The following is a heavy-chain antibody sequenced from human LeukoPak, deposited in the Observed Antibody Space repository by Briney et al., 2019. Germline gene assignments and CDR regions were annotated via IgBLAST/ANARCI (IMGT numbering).Heavy chain of an antibody. V-gene: IGHV1-2*02. CDR3: AREFRTTTWSYDAFDL. CDR1: GYTFTNYY. Sequence: ASVTVSFKASGYTFTNYYMHWVRQAPGQGLEWVGWMNTKSGGTNYAQRFQERVTMTRDTSNNTAYMELSRLASDDTAVYYCAREFRTTTWSYDAFDLWGQGTMVTVSS. J-gene: IGHJ3*01. CDR2: MNTKSGGT. D-gene: IGHD1-1*01.